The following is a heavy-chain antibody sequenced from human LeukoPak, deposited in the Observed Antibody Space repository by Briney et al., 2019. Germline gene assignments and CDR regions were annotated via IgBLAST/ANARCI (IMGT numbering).Heavy chain of an antibody. J-gene: IGHJ3*02. CDR1: GFTFSNYA. CDR2: ISGSGGST. D-gene: IGHD4-17*01. V-gene: IGHV3-23*01. Sequence: GGSLRLSCAASGFTFSNYAMSWVRQAPGKGLEWVSAISGSGGSTYYADSVKGRFTISRDNSKNTLYLQMNSLRAEDTAVYYCAKDYGDSPDAFDIWGQGTMVTVSS. CDR3: AKDYGDSPDAFDI.